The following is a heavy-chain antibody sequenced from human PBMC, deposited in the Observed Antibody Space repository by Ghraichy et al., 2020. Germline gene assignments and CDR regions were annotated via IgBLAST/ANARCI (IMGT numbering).Heavy chain of an antibody. J-gene: IGHJ1*01. CDR1: GGSVSSGSYY. V-gene: IGHV4-61*01. CDR3: ARGEDSSSWYPSGAEYFQH. CDR2: IYYSGST. Sequence: SETLSLTCTVSGGSVSSGSYYWSWIRQPPGKGLEWIGYIYYSGSTNYNPSLKSRVTISVDTSKKQLSLKLSSVTAADTAVYDCARGEDSSSWYPSGAEYFQHWGQGTLVTVSS. D-gene: IGHD6-13*01.